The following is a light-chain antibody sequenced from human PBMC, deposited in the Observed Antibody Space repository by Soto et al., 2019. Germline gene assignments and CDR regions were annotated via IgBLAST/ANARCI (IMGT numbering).Light chain of an antibody. J-gene: IGKJ2*01. CDR3: QQYNNWYTFGQGTKLGT. CDR2: GAS. Sequence: EIVMTQSPATLSVSPGERATLSCRASQSVSSNLAWYQQKPGQAPRLLIYGASTRVTGIPARFSGSGSGTEFTLTISSLQSEEFAVYYCQQYNNWYTFGQGTKLGTFGQGTKLEIK. CDR1: QSVSSN. V-gene: IGKV3-15*01.